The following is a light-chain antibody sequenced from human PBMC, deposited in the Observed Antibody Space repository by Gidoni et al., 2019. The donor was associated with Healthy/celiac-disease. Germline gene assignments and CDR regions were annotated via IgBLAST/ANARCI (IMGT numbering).Light chain of an antibody. CDR1: QGISNY. J-gene: IGKJ4*01. V-gene: IGKV1-27*01. Sequence: DIQMTHSPSSLAASVGDRVTITCRASQGISNYLAWYQQKPGKVPKLLIYAASTLQSGVPSRFSGSGSGTDFTLTISSLQPEDVATYYGQKYNSAPPTFXGXTKVEIK. CDR3: QKYNSAPPT. CDR2: AAS.